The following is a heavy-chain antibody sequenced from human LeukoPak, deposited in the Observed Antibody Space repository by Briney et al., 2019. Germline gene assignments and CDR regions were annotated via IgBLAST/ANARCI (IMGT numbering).Heavy chain of an antibody. Sequence: GGSLRLSCAASGFSFNDYSISWIRQAPGKGLEWLSYITSSGTTTYYADSMMGRFTISRDNAKNSLYLQMNSLRAEGTAVYYCAMGLSAAILGGFDYWGQGTLVTVSS. CDR1: GFSFNDYS. CDR3: AMGLSAAILGGFDY. J-gene: IGHJ4*02. D-gene: IGHD2-2*01. V-gene: IGHV3-11*01. CDR2: ITSSGTTT.